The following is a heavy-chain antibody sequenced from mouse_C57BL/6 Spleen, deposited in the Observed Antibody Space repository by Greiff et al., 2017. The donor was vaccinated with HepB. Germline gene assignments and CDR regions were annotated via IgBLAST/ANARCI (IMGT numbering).Heavy chain of an antibody. V-gene: IGHV1-54*01. J-gene: IGHJ2*01. D-gene: IGHD1-1*01. Sequence: VQLQQSGAELVRPGTSVKVSCKASGYAFTNYLIEWVKQRPGQGLEWIGVINPGSGGTNYNEKFKGKATLTADKSSSTAYMQLSSLTSEDSAVYFCARKGAGSSYDYWGQGTTLTVSS. CDR1: GYAFTNYL. CDR3: ARKGAGSSYDY. CDR2: INPGSGGT.